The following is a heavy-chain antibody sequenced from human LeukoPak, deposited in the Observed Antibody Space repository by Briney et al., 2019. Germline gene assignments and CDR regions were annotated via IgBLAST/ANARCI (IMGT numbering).Heavy chain of an antibody. D-gene: IGHD1-26*01. V-gene: IGHV1-69*04. J-gene: IGHJ4*02. CDR1: GVTFSSYS. Sequence: ASVKVSCKASGVTFSSYSITWVRQAPGQGLEWMGRIIPILGIASYAQKFQGRVTITAGKSTSTAYMELSSLRSEDTAVYYCVREKVGDVCDYWGQGTLVTVSS. CDR3: VREKVGDVCDY. CDR2: IIPILGIA.